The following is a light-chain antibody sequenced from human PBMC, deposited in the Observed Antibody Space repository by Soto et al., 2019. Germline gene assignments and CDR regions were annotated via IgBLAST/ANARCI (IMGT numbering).Light chain of an antibody. CDR3: AAWDDSLNGPA. Sequence: QSVLTQSPSASGTPGQKVTISCSGGRFNIGNNKVNWYQQLPGTAPKLLIYSDDQRPSGVRDRFSGSESGTSASLAISGLQSGDEADYYCAAWDDSLNGPAFGGGTKLTVL. V-gene: IGLV1-44*01. CDR1: RFNIGNNK. J-gene: IGLJ2*01. CDR2: SDD.